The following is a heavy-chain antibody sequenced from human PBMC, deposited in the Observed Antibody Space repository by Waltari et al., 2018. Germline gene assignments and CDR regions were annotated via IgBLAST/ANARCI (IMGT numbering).Heavy chain of an antibody. CDR1: GYTFHGHY. Sequence: QVPLVQSGAEVKKPGVSVQVSCKASGYTFHGHYMHWLRLAPGQGLEWMGRSNPNRGGTNYAQKVQGGVTMTRDASIRRADMEVSRLGSDDAAVYYCAMDANCSGGSCSIKYWGQGTLVTVSS. J-gene: IGHJ4*02. CDR3: AMDANCSGGSCSIKY. V-gene: IGHV1-2*06. D-gene: IGHD2-15*01. CDR2: SNPNRGGT.